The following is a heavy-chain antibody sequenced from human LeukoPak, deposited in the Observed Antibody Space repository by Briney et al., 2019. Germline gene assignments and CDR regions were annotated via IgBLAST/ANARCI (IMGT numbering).Heavy chain of an antibody. J-gene: IGHJ5*02. CDR2: INPNSGGT. V-gene: IGHV1-2*02. Sequence: ASVKVSCKASGYTFTGYYMHWVRQAPGQGLEWMGWINPNSGGTNYAQKFQGRVTMTRDTSISTAYMELSRLRSDDTAVYYCARVYGSGFNWFVPWGQGTLVTVSS. CDR1: GYTFTGYY. D-gene: IGHD3-10*01. CDR3: ARVYGSGFNWFVP.